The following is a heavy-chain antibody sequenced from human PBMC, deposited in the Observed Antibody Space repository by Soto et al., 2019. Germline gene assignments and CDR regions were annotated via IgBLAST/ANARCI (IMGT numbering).Heavy chain of an antibody. Sequence: RASVKVSCKVSGYTLTELSMHWVRQAPGKGLEWMGGFDPEDGETIYAQRFQGRVTMTEDTSTDTAYMELSSLRSEDTAVYYCATYCSGGSCYDYWGQGTLVTV. CDR1: GYTLTELS. D-gene: IGHD2-15*01. J-gene: IGHJ4*02. CDR3: ATYCSGGSCYDY. V-gene: IGHV1-24*01. CDR2: FDPEDGET.